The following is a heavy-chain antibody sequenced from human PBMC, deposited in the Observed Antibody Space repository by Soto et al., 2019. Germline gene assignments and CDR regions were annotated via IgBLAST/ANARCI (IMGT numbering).Heavy chain of an antibody. J-gene: IGHJ4*02. CDR2: INHSGST. CDR1: GGSFSGYY. V-gene: IGHV4-34*01. Sequence: SETLSLTCAVYGGSFSGYYWSWIRQPPGEGLEWIGEINHSGSTNYNPSLKSRVTISVDTSKDQFSLKLSSVTAADTAVYYCARGWQLERRVHGPAKFDYWGQGTLVTVSS. CDR3: ARGWQLERRVHGPAKFDY. D-gene: IGHD1-1*01.